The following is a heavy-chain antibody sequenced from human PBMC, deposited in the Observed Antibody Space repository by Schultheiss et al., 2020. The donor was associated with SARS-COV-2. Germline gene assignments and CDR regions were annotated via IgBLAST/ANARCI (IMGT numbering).Heavy chain of an antibody. CDR3: ARAEKSSSSVDY. CDR1: GGSISSYY. D-gene: IGHD6-6*01. J-gene: IGHJ4*02. V-gene: IGHV4-59*01. Sequence: SQTLSLTCTVSGGSISSYYWGWIRQPPGKGLEWIGYIYYSGSTNYNPSLKSRVTISVDTSKNQFSLKLSSVTAANTAVYYCARAEKSSSSVDYWGQGTLVTVSS. CDR2: IYYSGST.